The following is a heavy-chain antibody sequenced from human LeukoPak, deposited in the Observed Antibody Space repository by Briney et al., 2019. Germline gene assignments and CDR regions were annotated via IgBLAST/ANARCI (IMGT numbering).Heavy chain of an antibody. J-gene: IGHJ4*02. D-gene: IGHD6-19*01. CDR3: ARAGAMAASRYYFDY. Sequence: GGCLRLSCAASGFTFSTYWMSWLRQAPGKGLEWVANIMHDGSEKNYVDSVKGRFTISRDNARNSLYLQMNSLRVEDTAVYYCARAGAMAASRYYFDYWGQGTLIT. CDR2: IMHDGSEK. V-gene: IGHV3-7*01. CDR1: GFTFSTYW.